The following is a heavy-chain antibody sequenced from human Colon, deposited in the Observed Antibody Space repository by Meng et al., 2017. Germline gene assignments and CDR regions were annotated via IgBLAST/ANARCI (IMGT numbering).Heavy chain of an antibody. CDR2: IHPSGSS. CDR1: GGSFSNYY. CDR3: ARGVDWAKSGNF. D-gene: IGHD3-9*01. V-gene: IGHV4-34*01. J-gene: IGHJ4*02. Sequence: VQLRTWGAGLLKPSETLSLTCAVYGGSFSNYYLAWIRQPPGKGLEWIGEIHPSGSSYYSPSLQSRVTITLDTSKNQFSLTLSSLTAADTAVYYCARGVDWAKSGNFWGQGTLVTVSS.